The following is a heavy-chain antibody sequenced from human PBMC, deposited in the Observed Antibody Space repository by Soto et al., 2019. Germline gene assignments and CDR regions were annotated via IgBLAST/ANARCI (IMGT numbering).Heavy chain of an antibody. V-gene: IGHV1-3*01. CDR1: GYTFTSYA. Sequence: QVQLVQSGAEVQKPGASVKVSCKASGYTFTSYAMHWVRQAPGQRLEWMGWINAGNGNTKYSQKLQGRVTITRDTSASTAYMELSSLRSEDTAVYYCARSIVVVTAADYWGQGTLVTVSS. J-gene: IGHJ4*02. CDR3: ARSIVVVTAADY. CDR2: INAGNGNT. D-gene: IGHD2-21*02.